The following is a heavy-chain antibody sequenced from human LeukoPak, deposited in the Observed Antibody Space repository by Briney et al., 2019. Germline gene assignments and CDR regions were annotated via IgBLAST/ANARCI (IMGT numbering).Heavy chain of an antibody. J-gene: IGHJ6*02. V-gene: IGHV3-30*19. CDR2: IWYDGSNK. CDR3: ARDPEDIVVVPAAMNYYYYGMDV. CDR1: GFTFSSYG. Sequence: GGSLRLSCAASGFTFSSYGMHWVRQAPGKGLEWVAVIWYDGSNKYYADSVKGRFTISRDNSKNTLYLQMNSLRAEDTAVYYCARDPEDIVVVPAAMNYYYYGMDVWGQGTTVTVSS. D-gene: IGHD2-2*01.